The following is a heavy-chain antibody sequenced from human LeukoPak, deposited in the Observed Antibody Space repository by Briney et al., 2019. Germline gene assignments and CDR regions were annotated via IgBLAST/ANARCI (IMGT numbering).Heavy chain of an antibody. CDR2: IKQDGSEK. J-gene: IGHJ6*03. D-gene: IGHD6-13*01. V-gene: IGHV3-7*01. CDR3: ARDVLDSSSWYVGYYYYYMDV. Sequence: GGSLRLSCAASGFTFSSYWMSWARQAPGKGLEWVANIKQDGSEKYYVDSVKGRFTISRDNAKNSLYLQMNSLRAEDTAVYYCARDVLDSSSWYVGYYYYYMDVWGKGTTVTVSS. CDR1: GFTFSSYW.